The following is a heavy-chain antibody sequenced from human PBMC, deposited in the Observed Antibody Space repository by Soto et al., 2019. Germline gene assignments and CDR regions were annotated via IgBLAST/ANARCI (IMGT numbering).Heavy chain of an antibody. V-gene: IGHV4-34*01. J-gene: IGHJ5*02. Sequence: SETLSLTCAVYGGSFSGYYWSWIRQPPGKGLEWIGEVNHSGSTNYNPSLKSRVTMSVDTSKNQFSLKLSSVTAADTAVYYCARGWSGLVIIRFDPWGQGTLVT. CDR1: GGSFSGYY. CDR2: VNHSGST. CDR3: ARGWSGLVIIRFDP. D-gene: IGHD3-9*01.